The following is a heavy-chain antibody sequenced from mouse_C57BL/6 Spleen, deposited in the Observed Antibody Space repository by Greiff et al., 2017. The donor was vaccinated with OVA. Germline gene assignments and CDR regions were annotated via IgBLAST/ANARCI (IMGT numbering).Heavy chain of an antibody. CDR3: AGSDTTVVATRPFAY. D-gene: IGHD1-1*01. Sequence: QVQLQQSGPDLVKPGASVKISCTASGFAFSSSWLNWVQQRPGKGLEWIGRIYPGDGDTYYNGKFKGQATLTADQSSSTAYMQLSSLTSEDSAVYLCAGSDTTVVATRPFAYWGQETLVTVSA. CDR2: IYPGDGDT. J-gene: IGHJ3*01. V-gene: IGHV1-82*01. CDR1: GFAFSSSW.